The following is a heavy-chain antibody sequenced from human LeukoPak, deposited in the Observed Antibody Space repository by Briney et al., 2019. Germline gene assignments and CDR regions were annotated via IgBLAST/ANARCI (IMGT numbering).Heavy chain of an antibody. CDR1: GFTFSSYG. D-gene: IGHD3-10*01. J-gene: IGHJ4*02. V-gene: IGHV3-23*01. CDR3: AKDWTSYYYGSGSNFDY. Sequence: GGSLRLSCAASGFTFSSYGMSWVRQAPGKGLEWVSAISGSGGSTYYADSVKGRFTISRDNSKNTLYLQMNSLRAEDTAVYYCAKDWTSYYYGSGSNFDYWGQGTLVTVSS. CDR2: ISGSGGST.